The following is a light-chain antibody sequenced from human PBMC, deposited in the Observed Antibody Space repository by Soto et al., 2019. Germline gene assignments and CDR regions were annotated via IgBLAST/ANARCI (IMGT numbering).Light chain of an antibody. CDR2: IND. CDR1: SSNIGGNT. Sequence: QSALTQPPSLSGTPGQRVTISCSGSSSNIGGNTVHWYQHLPGTAPKLLIYINDQRPSGVPARFSGSTSGTSASLAISGLQSDDEAHYYCTSYAGDTSLGVLGGGTKLTVL. CDR3: TSYAGDTSLGV. V-gene: IGLV1-44*01. J-gene: IGLJ3*02.